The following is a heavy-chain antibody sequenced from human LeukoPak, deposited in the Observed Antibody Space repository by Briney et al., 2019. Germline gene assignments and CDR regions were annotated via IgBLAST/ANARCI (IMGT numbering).Heavy chain of an antibody. V-gene: IGHV3-30-3*01. CDR2: ISYDGSNN. CDR3: ASRNYYDSSGAFDI. D-gene: IGHD3-22*01. J-gene: IGHJ3*02. CDR1: GFTFSSYA. Sequence: PGGSLRLSCAASGFTFSSYAMHWVRQAPGKGLEWVAVISYDGSNNYYADSVEGRFTISRDNAKNSLYLQMNSLRAEDTAVYYCASRNYYDSSGAFDIWGQGTMVTVSS.